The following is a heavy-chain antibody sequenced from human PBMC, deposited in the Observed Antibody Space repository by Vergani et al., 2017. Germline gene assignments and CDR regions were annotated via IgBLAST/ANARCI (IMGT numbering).Heavy chain of an antibody. CDR3: AKDPAANTSMVDIDC. CDR2: ITGSSVTT. Sequence: VQLVESGGGLVKPGGSLRLSCEASGFTFDDYAMHWVRQAPGQGLEWVSTITGSSVTTYYADSVKGRFSISRDNSKNTLYLQMSSLRTEDTAIYYCAKDPAANTSMVDIDCWGQGTLVTVSS. CDR1: GFTFDDYA. V-gene: IGHV3-23*04. D-gene: IGHD5-18*01. J-gene: IGHJ4*02.